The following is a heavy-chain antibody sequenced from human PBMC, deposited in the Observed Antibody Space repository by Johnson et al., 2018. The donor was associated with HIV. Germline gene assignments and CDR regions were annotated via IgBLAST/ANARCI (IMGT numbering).Heavy chain of an antibody. V-gene: IGHV3-30*18. CDR1: GFTFSSYG. CDR2: ISYDGSNK. D-gene: IGHD3-22*01. CDR3: AKPRITMIVVGSFDI. Sequence: QVQLVESGGGVVQPGRSLRLSCAASGFTFSSYGMHWVRQAPGKGLEWVAIISYDGSNKYYADYVKGRFTISRENSKNTLYLQMNSLRAEDTAVYYCAKPRITMIVVGSFDIWGQGTMVTVSS. J-gene: IGHJ3*02.